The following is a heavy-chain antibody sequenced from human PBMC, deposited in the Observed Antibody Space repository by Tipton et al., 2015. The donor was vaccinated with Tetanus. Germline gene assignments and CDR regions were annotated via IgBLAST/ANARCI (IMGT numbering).Heavy chain of an antibody. CDR2: ISAYNGST. CDR1: GYTFTGYG. J-gene: IGHJ6*03. D-gene: IGHD2-2*01. CDR3: ARDAPYIVVVPAAMPDFNYYYYYYMDV. Sequence: QLVQSGAEVKKPGASVKVSCKASGYTFTGYGISWVRQAPGQGLEWMGWISAYNGSTNYAQKLQGRVTMTTDTSTSTAYMELRSLRSDDTAVYYCARDAPYIVVVPAAMPDFNYYYYYYMDVWGKGTTVTVSS. V-gene: IGHV1-18*01.